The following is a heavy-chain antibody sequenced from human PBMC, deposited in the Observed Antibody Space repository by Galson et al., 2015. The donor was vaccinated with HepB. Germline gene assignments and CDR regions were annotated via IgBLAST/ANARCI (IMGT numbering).Heavy chain of an antibody. Sequence: SLRLSCAASGFKFSSYAMSWVRQDPGKGLEWISAISASGGRTYYADSVKGRFIISRDNSKNTLFLQMNSLRADDTALYFYAKDPPLGYDYASGYPYDPRGPGT. CDR3: AKDPPLGYDYASGYPYDP. CDR1: GFKFSSYA. CDR2: ISASGGRT. V-gene: IGHV3-23*01. D-gene: IGHD5-12*01. J-gene: IGHJ5*02.